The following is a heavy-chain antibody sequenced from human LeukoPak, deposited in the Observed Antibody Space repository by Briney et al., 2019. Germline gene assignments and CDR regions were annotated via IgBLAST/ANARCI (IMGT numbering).Heavy chain of an antibody. Sequence: GGPLRLSCAASGFTFSSYAMHWVRQAPGKGLEWVAVISYDGSNKYYADSVKGRFTISRDNSKNTLYLQMNSLRAEDTAVYYCARVDSSYCSSTSCLDDYWGQGTLVTVSS. V-gene: IGHV3-30*04. CDR3: ARVDSSYCSSTSCLDDY. CDR2: ISYDGSNK. J-gene: IGHJ4*02. D-gene: IGHD2-2*01. CDR1: GFTFSSYA.